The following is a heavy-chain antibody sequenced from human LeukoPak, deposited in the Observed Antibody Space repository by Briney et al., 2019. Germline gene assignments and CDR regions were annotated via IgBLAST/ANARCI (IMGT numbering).Heavy chain of an antibody. CDR3: ARGVLWFGEPNYYLDY. Sequence: ASVKVSCKASGYTFTSYGIGWVRQAPGQGLEWMGWISAYNGNTNYAQKLQGRVTMTTDTSTSTAYMELRSLRSDDTAVYYCARGVLWFGEPNYYLDYWGQGTLVTVSS. CDR2: ISAYNGNT. D-gene: IGHD3-10*01. V-gene: IGHV1-18*01. CDR1: GYTFTSYG. J-gene: IGHJ4*02.